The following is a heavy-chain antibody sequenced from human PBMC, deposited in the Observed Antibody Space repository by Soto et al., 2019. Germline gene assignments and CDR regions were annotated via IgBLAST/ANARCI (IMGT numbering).Heavy chain of an antibody. V-gene: IGHV4-59*01. J-gene: IGHJ6*02. CDR3: ARDPGRLRFPGHYGMDV. CDR1: GCSISSYY. CDR2: IYYSGST. Sequence: XETLSLTCTVAGCSISSYYWSWIRQPPGKGLEWIGYIYYSGSTNYNPSLKSRVTISVDTSKNQFSLKLSSVTAADTAVYYCARDPGRLRFPGHYGMDVWGQGTTVTVSS. D-gene: IGHD3-3*01.